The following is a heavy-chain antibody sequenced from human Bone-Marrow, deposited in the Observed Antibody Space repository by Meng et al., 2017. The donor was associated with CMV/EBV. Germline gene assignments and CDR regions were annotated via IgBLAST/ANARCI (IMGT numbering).Heavy chain of an antibody. CDR3: ARQGPPRAVHPFGMDV. CDR1: GGTFSSYA. V-gene: IGHV1-69*10. CDR2: IIPILGIA. D-gene: IGHD6-19*01. J-gene: IGHJ6*02. Sequence: SVKVSCKASGGTFSSYAISWVRQAPGQGLEWMGGIIPILGIANYAQKFQGRVTITADKSTSTAYMELSSLRSEDTAVYYRARQGPPRAVHPFGMDVWGQGTTVTVSS.